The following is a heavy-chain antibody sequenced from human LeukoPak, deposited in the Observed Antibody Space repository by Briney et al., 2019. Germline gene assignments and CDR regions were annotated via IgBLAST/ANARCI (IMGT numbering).Heavy chain of an antibody. CDR3: ARQGVWGSYRYPRY. CDR2: INHSGST. CDR1: GGSFSGYY. D-gene: IGHD3-16*02. J-gene: IGHJ4*02. Sequence: SETLSLTCAVYGGSFSGYYWSRIRQPPGKGLEWIGEINHSGSTNYNPSLKSRVTISVDTSKNQFSLKLSSVTAADTAVYYCARQGVWGSYRYPRYWGQGTLVTVSS. V-gene: IGHV4-34*01.